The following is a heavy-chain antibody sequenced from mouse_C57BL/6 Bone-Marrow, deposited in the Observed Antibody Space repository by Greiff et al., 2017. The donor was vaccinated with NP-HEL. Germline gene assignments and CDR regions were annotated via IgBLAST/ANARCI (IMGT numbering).Heavy chain of an antibody. J-gene: IGHJ1*03. V-gene: IGHV1-55*01. CDR3: ARDGYYTLYWYFDV. CDR2: IYPGSGST. CDR1: GYTFTSYW. Sequence: VQLQQPGAELVKPGASVKMSCKASGYTFTSYWITWVKQRPGQGLEWIGDIYPGSGSTNYNEKFKSKATLTVDTSSSTAYMQLSSLTSEDSAVYYCARDGYYTLYWYFDVWGTGTTVTVSS. D-gene: IGHD2-3*01.